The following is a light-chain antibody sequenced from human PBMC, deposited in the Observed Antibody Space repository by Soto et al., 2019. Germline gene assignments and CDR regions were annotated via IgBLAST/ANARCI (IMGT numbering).Light chain of an antibody. CDR2: DTS. CDR1: QSVSIK. J-gene: IGKJ5*01. CDR3: QQYNNWPPIT. V-gene: IGKV3-15*01. Sequence: TVLPQSRGTISLYQGERATLSCRASQSVSIKLAWYQQRPGQAPRLLIYDTSTRATGIPARFSGSGSGTEFTLTISSLQSEDFAVYYCQQYNNWPPITFGQATLLDVK.